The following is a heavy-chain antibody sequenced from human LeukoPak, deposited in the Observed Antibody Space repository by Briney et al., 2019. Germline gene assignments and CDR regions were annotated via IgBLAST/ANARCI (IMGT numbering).Heavy chain of an antibody. J-gene: IGHJ5*01. CDR2: IKSNTDGGTT. V-gene: IGHV3-15*01. CDR1: GLTFSNAW. Sequence: PGGSLRLSCAASGLTFSNAWMGWDRHAQGKGLEWVGRIKSNTDGGTTDYSAPVKGRFTISRDDSKNTLYLQMNSLKTEDTAVYYCTTCPEGDSWGQGTLVIVSS. CDR3: TTCPEGDS. D-gene: IGHD1-14*01.